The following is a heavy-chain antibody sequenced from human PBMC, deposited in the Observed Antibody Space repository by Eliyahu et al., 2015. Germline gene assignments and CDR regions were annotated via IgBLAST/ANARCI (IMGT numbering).Heavy chain of an antibody. V-gene: IGHV3-74*03. J-gene: IGHJ4*02. CDR2: IHRDGXDP. Sequence: EVQLVESGGGLVEPGGSLRLSCVASGFTLSDFWMPWVRQRPGXGVGWVSRIHRDGXDPMHADSVTGRFTVSRDNVKNIVYLQMSNLRADDTALYYCARERRGWTVTNALDYWGQGILVTVSS. CDR3: ARERRGWTVTNALDY. D-gene: IGHD4-17*01. CDR1: GFTLSDFW.